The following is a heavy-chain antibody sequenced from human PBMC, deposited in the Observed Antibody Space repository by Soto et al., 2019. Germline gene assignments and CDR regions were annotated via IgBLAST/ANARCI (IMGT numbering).Heavy chain of an antibody. CDR2: ITSSSDTI. CDR3: ARVVVVIPPGYYYAMDV. Sequence: GSLRLSCAASGFTFSSFHMNWVRQAPGRGLEWVTYITSSSDTIYYSDSVKSRFTISRDNGKNPLFLQMNSLRDEDTAVYYCARVVVVIPPGYYYAMDVWGQGTTVTVSS. D-gene: IGHD3-22*01. J-gene: IGHJ6*02. V-gene: IGHV3-48*02. CDR1: GFTFSSFH.